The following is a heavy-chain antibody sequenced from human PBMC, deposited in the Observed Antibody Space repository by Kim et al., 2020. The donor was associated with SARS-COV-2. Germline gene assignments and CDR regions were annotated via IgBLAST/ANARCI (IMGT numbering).Heavy chain of an antibody. V-gene: IGHV1-69*04. Sequence: SVKVSCKASGGTFSSYAISWVRQAPGQGLEWMGRIIPILGIANYAQKFQGRVTITADKSTSTAYMELSSLRSEDTAVYYCARPTTGDCSSTSCYKVRSLIEEGWFDPWGQGTLVTVSS. CDR3: ARPTTGDCSSTSCYKVRSLIEEGWFDP. J-gene: IGHJ5*02. CDR1: GGTFSSYA. D-gene: IGHD2-2*02. CDR2: IIPILGIA.